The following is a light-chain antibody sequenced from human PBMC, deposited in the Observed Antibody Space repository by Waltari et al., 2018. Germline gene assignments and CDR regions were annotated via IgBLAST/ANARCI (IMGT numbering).Light chain of an antibody. CDR2: AAS. Sequence: EIVMTQPPATLSVSPGERATLSCRASQRVGNNLASYQQKHGQAPRPLIYAASTRATGTPARVSGSGSGTHFTHTIGSIQSEDFALYYCQQYSSWPPLYTFGQGTRLEI. J-gene: IGKJ2*01. V-gene: IGKV3D-15*01. CDR3: QQYSSWPPLYT. CDR1: QRVGNN.